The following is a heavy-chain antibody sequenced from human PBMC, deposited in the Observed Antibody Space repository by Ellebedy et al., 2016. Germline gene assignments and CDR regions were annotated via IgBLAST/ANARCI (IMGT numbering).Heavy chain of an antibody. CDR2: IYWDDDK. CDR3: AHRQGGFFDY. D-gene: IGHD3-16*01. CDR1: GFSLSTMREG. J-gene: IGHJ4*02. Sequence: SGPTLVKPKEPLTLTCTFSGFSLSTMREGVAWIRQPPGKSLEWLAVIYWDDDKRYSPSLKSRLTITKDTSKNQVVLTMTNMDPVDTATYYCAHRQGGFFDYWGQGTLVTVSS. V-gene: IGHV2-5*02.